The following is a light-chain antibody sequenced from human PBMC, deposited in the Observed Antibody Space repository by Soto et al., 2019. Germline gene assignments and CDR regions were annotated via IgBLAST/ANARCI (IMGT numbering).Light chain of an antibody. CDR1: QNVLSN. CDR3: QQYSSSPIT. V-gene: IGKV3-20*01. Sequence: EIVMTQSPATLSVSPGERATLSCRASQNVLSNLAWYQQKPGQAPRLLIYGASSRATGIPDRFSGGGSGTDFSLTISRLDPEDFAVYYCQQYSSSPITFGQGTRLEI. J-gene: IGKJ5*01. CDR2: GAS.